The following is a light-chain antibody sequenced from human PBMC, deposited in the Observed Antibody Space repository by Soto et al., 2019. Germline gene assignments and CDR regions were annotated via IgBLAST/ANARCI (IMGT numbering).Light chain of an antibody. V-gene: IGKV3-15*01. CDR3: QHYNNLPLYT. J-gene: IGKJ2*01. CDR1: QSVSSN. Sequence: EIVMTQSPATLSVSPGERATLSCRASQSVSSNLAWYQQKPGQAPRLLIYGASTRATGIPARFSGSGSGTELTLTISSLQSEAFAVYYFQHYNNLPLYTFGQRTKLQIK. CDR2: GAS.